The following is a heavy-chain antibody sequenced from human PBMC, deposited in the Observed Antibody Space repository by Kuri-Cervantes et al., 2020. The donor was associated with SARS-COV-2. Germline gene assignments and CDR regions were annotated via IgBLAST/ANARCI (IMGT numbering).Heavy chain of an antibody. Sequence: GESLKISCAASGFTVSSNYMNWVRQAPGKGLEWVSIICSTTNTYFADSVKGRFTISRDNAKNTLYLQMNGLRAEDTALYYCARGGADKPMAHDYWGQGTLVTVSS. J-gene: IGHJ4*02. CDR2: ICSTTNT. CDR1: GFTVSSNY. CDR3: ARGGADKPMAHDY. V-gene: IGHV3-53*01. D-gene: IGHD5-18*01.